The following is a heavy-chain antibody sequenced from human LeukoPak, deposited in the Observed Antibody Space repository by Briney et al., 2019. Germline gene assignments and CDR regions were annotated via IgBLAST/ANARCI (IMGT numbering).Heavy chain of an antibody. V-gene: IGHV4-34*01. CDR3: ARLRSRGSSYFDI. J-gene: IGHJ3*02. D-gene: IGHD1-26*01. Sequence: SETLSLTCAVYGGSFSGYYWSWIRQPPGKGLEWIGEINHSGSTNYNPSLKSRVTISVDTSKNQFSLKLSSVTAADTAVYYCARLRSRGSSYFDIWGQGTMVTVSS. CDR2: INHSGST. CDR1: GGSFSGYY.